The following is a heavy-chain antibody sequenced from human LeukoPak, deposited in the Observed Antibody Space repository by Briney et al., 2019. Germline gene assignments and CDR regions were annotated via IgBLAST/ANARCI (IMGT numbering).Heavy chain of an antibody. D-gene: IGHD4-17*01. J-gene: IGHJ4*02. CDR2: INHSGST. Sequence: SETLSLTCAVYGGSFSGYYWSWIRQPPGKGLEWIGEINHSGSTNYNPSLKSRVTISVDTSKNQFSLKLSSVTAADTAVYYCARVAHDYGDYERPYYFDYWGQGTLVTVSS. CDR3: ARVAHDYGDYERPYYFDY. V-gene: IGHV4-34*01. CDR1: GGSFSGYY.